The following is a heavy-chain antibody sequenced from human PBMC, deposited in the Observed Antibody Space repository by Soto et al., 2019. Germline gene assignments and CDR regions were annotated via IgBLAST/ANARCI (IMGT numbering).Heavy chain of an antibody. Sequence: ASVKVSCKASGYTFTGYYMHWVRQAPGQGLEWMGWINPNSGGTNYAQKFQGRVTMTRDTSISTAYMELSRLRSDDTAVYYCARTSSRQQLAPFDYWGQGTLVTVSS. CDR3: ARTSSRQQLAPFDY. J-gene: IGHJ4*02. CDR2: INPNSGGT. CDR1: GYTFTGYY. D-gene: IGHD6-13*01. V-gene: IGHV1-2*02.